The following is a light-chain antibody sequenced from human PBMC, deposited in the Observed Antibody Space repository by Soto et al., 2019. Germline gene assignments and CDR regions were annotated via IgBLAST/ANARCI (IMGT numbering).Light chain of an antibody. CDR3: CSYGGRSTYV. Sequence: HSVLTRPASVSGSPGQSITISCTGTSSDVGSYNLVSWYQQHPGKAPKLMIYEVSKRPSGVSNRFSGSKSANTASLTISGLQADDEADYYCCSYGGRSTYVFGTGTKVTVL. CDR2: EVS. J-gene: IGLJ1*01. V-gene: IGLV2-23*02. CDR1: SSDVGSYNL.